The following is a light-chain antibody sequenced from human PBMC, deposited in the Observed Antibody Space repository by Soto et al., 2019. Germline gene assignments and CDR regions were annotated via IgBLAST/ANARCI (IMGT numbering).Light chain of an antibody. CDR1: SSDIGSYDH. V-gene: IGLV2-14*03. CDR3: ISYTDRQSYL. Sequence: QSALTQPASVSGSPGQSITISCSGTSSDIGSYDHVAWYQQFPGKSPKLIIYAVSDRPSGVSDRFSGSKSDISASLTISGLQSEDEADYYCISYTDRQSYLFGTGTKVTVL. J-gene: IGLJ1*01. CDR2: AVS.